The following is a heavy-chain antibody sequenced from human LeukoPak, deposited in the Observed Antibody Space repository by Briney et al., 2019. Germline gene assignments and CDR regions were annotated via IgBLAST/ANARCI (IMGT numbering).Heavy chain of an antibody. CDR2: ISGSGGST. D-gene: IGHD1-26*01. CDR1: GFTFSSYA. Sequence: QPGGSLRLSCAASGFTFSSYAMSWVRQAPGKGLEWVSAISGSGGSTYYADSVKGRFTISRDNHKHTLYLQMNSLRAEDTAVYYCAKDLSRAQYSGSYFEYFQHWGQGTLVTVSS. CDR3: AKDLSRAQYSGSYFEYFQH. J-gene: IGHJ1*01. V-gene: IGHV3-23*01.